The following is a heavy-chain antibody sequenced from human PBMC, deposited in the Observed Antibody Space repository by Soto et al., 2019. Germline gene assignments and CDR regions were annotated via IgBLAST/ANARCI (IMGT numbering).Heavy chain of an antibody. D-gene: IGHD5-12*01. CDR2: VFYTGGT. V-gene: IGHV4-39*01. Sequence: SETLSLTCTVSGGSIITNTYYWVWVRQPPGKGLEWIGTVFYTGGTYYNTSLKSRVTISVDTSKNQFSLQMRSVVAADTAVYFCASLHSAYAFDLDHWGPGTLVTVSS. J-gene: IGHJ4*02. CDR3: ASLHSAYAFDLDH. CDR1: GGSIITNTYY.